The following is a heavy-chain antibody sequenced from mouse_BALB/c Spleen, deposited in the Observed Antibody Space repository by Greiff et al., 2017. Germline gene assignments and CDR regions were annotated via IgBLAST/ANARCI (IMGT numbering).Heavy chain of an antibody. V-gene: IGHV3-8*02. CDR1: GDSITSGY. Sequence: EVKLVESGPSLVKPSQTLSLTCSVTGDSITSGYWNWIRKFPGNKLEYMGYISYSGSTYYNPSLKSRISITRDTSKNQYYLQLNSVTTEDTATYYCARLPIYDGYYDAMDYWGQGTSVTVSS. CDR3: ARLPIYDGYYDAMDY. CDR2: ISYSGST. D-gene: IGHD2-3*01. J-gene: IGHJ4*01.